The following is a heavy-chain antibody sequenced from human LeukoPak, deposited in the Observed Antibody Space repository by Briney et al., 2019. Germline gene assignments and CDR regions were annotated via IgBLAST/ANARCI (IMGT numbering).Heavy chain of an antibody. V-gene: IGHV3-48*04. D-gene: IGHD3-10*01. CDR2: ISSSGSTI. J-gene: IGHJ4*02. CDR3: ARDQYYASGSYYNSSKGYFDY. CDR1: GFTFSSYS. Sequence: GGSLRLSCAASGFTFSSYSMNWVRQAPGKGLEWVSYISSSGSTIYYADSVKGRFTISRDNAKNSLYLQMNSLRAEDTAVYYCARDQYYASGSYYNSSKGYFDYWGQGTLVAVSS.